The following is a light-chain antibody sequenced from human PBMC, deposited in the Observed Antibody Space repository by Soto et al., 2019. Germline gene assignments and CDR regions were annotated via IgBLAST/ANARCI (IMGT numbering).Light chain of an antibody. CDR1: QSVDSKY. CDR2: AAS. V-gene: IGKV3-20*01. Sequence: EIVLTQSPGTLSLSPGERATLSCRASQSVDSKYLAWYQHKRGQAPRLLIYAASSRATGISDRFSGSGSGTDFTLTISRVEPEDFALYYCHQSPRTFGQGTKVEIK. J-gene: IGKJ1*01. CDR3: HQSPRT.